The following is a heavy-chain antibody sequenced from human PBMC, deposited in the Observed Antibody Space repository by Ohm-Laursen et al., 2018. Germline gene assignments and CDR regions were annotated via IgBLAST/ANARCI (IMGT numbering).Heavy chain of an antibody. CDR1: GFTFSSYG. Sequence: SLRLSCSASGFTFSSYGMHWVRQAPGKGLEWEAVISYDGSNKYYANSVKGRFTISRDNSKNTLYLQMNSLRAEDTAVYYCADDSLTGNHAFDIWGQGTMVTVSS. D-gene: IGHD3-9*01. J-gene: IGHJ3*02. CDR2: ISYDGSNK. V-gene: IGHV3-30*18. CDR3: ADDSLTGNHAFDI.